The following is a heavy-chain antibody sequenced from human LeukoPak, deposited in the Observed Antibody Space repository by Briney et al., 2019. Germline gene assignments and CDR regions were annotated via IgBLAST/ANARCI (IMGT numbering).Heavy chain of an antibody. Sequence: GGSLRLSCAASGFTFSSYGMSWVRQAPGKGLEWVSGISNSGGSTDYADSVKGRFTISRDNSKNMLYLQMNSLRAEDTAVYYCAKDPFVMISGSRQYDAFDTWGQGTVVTVSS. J-gene: IGHJ3*02. V-gene: IGHV3-23*01. CDR1: GFTFSSYG. D-gene: IGHD3-22*01. CDR3: AKDPFVMISGSRQYDAFDT. CDR2: ISNSGGST.